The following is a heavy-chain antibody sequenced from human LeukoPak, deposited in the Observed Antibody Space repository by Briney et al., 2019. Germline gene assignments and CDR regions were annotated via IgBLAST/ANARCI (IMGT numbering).Heavy chain of an antibody. D-gene: IGHD5-12*01. Sequence: GGSLRLSCAASGFTFSSYDMHWVRQATGKGLEWVSAIGTAGDTYYPGSVKGRFTISRENAKSSLYLQMNSLRAEDTAVYYCARGGYSGYDIYGMDVWGQGTTVTVSS. CDR2: IGTAGDT. J-gene: IGHJ6*02. CDR1: GFTFSSYD. CDR3: ARGGYSGYDIYGMDV. V-gene: IGHV3-13*01.